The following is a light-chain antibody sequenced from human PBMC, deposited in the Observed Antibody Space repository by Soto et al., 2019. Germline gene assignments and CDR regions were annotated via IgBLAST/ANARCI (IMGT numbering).Light chain of an antibody. J-gene: IGKJ1*01. CDR2: GAS. CDR1: QSVSSN. CDR3: QQYNNWPPWT. V-gene: IGKV3-15*01. Sequence: IVSTQSPSTLAVSPGARATLSCRASQSVSSNLAWYQQKPGQAPRLLIYGASTRATGIPARFSGSGSGTEFTLTISSLQSEDFAVYYCQQYNNWPPWTFGQGTKVDIK.